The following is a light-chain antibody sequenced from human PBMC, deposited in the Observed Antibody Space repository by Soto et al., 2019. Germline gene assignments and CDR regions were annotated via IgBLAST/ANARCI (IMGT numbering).Light chain of an antibody. Sequence: QCVLTQPLSASGTPGQRVTISCSGSSSNIGSNTVNWYQQLPGTAPKLLIYSNNQRPSGVPDRFSGSKSGTSASLAISGLQSEDEADYYCAAWDDSLNGWVFGGGTQLTVL. CDR2: SNN. CDR1: SSNIGSNT. J-gene: IGLJ3*02. V-gene: IGLV1-44*01. CDR3: AAWDDSLNGWV.